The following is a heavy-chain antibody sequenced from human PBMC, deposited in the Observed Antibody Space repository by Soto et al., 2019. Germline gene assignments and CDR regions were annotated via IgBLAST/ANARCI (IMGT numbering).Heavy chain of an antibody. CDR1: GFPFSNYG. CDR3: GRRKLSGSPAEYFCHYGVDV. V-gene: IGHV3-33*01. CDR2: IWHDGTNK. D-gene: IGHD3-3*01. J-gene: IGHJ6*02. Sequence: GGSLRLSCAASGFPFSNYGMHLVRQSPGKGLEWVAVIWHDGTNKHYADSVKGRFTISRDNSKNTVFLQMHRLRADDTAVYYCGRRKLSGSPAEYFCHYGVDVWGQGTTVTVSS.